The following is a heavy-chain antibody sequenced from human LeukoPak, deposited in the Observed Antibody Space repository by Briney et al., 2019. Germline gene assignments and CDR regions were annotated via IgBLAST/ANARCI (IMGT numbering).Heavy chain of an antibody. V-gene: IGHV1-18*01. D-gene: IGHD3-16*02. J-gene: IGHJ4*02. CDR1: GYTFTSYG. CDR2: ISAYNGNT. Sequence: ASVKVSCKASGYTFTSYGISWVRQAPGQGLEWMGWISAYNGNTSYAQKLQGRVTMTTDTSTSTAYMELRSLRSDDTAVYYCARVPGLRLGELSFDYWGQGTLVTVSS. CDR3: ARVPGLRLGELSFDY.